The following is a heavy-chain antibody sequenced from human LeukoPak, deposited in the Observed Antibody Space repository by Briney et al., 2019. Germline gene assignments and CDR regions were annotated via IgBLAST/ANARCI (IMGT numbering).Heavy chain of an antibody. CDR2: INPNSGGT. CDR1: GYTFTSYG. J-gene: IGHJ4*02. D-gene: IGHD2-2*01. V-gene: IGHV1-2*06. Sequence: ASVKVSCKASGYTFTSYGISWVRQAPGQGLEWMGRINPNSGGTNYAQKFQGRVTMTRDTSISTAYMELSRLRSDDTAVYYCARSLPSWPASMYYFDYWGQGTLVTVSS. CDR3: ARSLPSWPASMYYFDY.